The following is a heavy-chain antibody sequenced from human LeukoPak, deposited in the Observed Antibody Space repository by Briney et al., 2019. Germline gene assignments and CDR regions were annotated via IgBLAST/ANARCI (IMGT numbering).Heavy chain of an antibody. V-gene: IGHV4-4*02. CDR1: GGSISSSNW. J-gene: IGHJ5*02. D-gene: IGHD3-9*01. CDR3: ARTPFDWLFSLRGWFDP. Sequence: SGTLSLTCAVAGGSISSSNWWSWVRQPPGKGLEWIGEIYHSGSTNYNPSLKSRVTISVDKSKNQFSLKLSSVTAADTAVYYCARTPFDWLFSLRGWFDPWGQGTLVTISS. CDR2: IYHSGST.